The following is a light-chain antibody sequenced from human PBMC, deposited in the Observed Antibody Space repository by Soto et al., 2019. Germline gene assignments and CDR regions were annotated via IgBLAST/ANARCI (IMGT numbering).Light chain of an antibody. Sequence: EIVLTQSPGTLSLSPGERATLSCRASQSVSSSYIAWYQQKPGQAPRLLIYGASSLATGIPDRFSGSGSGTDFPLTISRLEPEDFAVYYCQQYGSSPLTFGGGTKVEIK. J-gene: IGKJ4*01. V-gene: IGKV3-20*01. CDR1: QSVSSSY. CDR3: QQYGSSPLT. CDR2: GAS.